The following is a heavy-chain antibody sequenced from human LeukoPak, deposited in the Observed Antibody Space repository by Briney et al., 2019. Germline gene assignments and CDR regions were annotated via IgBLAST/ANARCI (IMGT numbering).Heavy chain of an antibody. CDR2: INSDGSST. V-gene: IGHV3-74*01. J-gene: IGHJ4*02. CDR1: GFTFSSYW. CDR3: ARDHGGWYCGGDCYFDY. D-gene: IGHD2-21*02. Sequence: GGSLRLSCAASGFTFSSYWMHWVRQAPGKGLVWVSRINSDGSSTSYADSVKGRFTISRDNAKNTLYLQMNSLRAEDTAVYYCARDHGGWYCGGDCYFDYWGQGTLVTVSS.